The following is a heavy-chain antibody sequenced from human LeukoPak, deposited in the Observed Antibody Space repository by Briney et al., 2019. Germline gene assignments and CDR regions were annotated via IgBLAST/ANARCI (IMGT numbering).Heavy chain of an antibody. CDR1: GGSMSPFN. CDR3: AVNSTKHTFDI. CDR2: IYYSGGT. D-gene: IGHD1-1*01. Sequence: ASETLSLTCTVPGGSMSPFNWSWIRQSPGKRLEWIGSIYYSGGTNYNPSLKSRVTISVDTSKNQFSLELSSVTAADTAVYYCAVNSTKHTFDIWGQGTMVTVSS. V-gene: IGHV4-59*08. J-gene: IGHJ3*02.